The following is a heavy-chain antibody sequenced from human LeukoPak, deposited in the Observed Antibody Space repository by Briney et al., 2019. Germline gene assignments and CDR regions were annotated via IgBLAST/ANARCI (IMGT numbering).Heavy chain of an antibody. J-gene: IGHJ3*02. V-gene: IGHV3-30*04. D-gene: IGHD3-22*01. CDR3: ARAGISHYYDSSGYYPHPAVGAFDI. Sequence: PGGSLRLSCAASGFTFSSYAMHWVRQAPGKGLEWVAVISYDGSNKYYADSVKGRFTISRDNSKNTLYLQMNSLRAEDTAVYYCARAGISHYYDSSGYYPHPAVGAFDIWGQGTMVTVSS. CDR1: GFTFSSYA. CDR2: ISYDGSNK.